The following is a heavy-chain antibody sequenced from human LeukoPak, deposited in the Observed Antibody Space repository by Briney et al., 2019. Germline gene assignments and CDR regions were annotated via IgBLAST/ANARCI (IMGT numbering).Heavy chain of an antibody. CDR1: GGSISSYY. D-gene: IGHD5-18*01. CDR3: ARERGRSYGSVPYYYYYMDV. CDR2: IYYSGST. Sequence: KPSETLSLTCTVSGGSISSYYWSWIRQPPGKGLEWIGYIYYSGSTNYNPSLKSRVTISVDTSKNHFPLKLSSVTAADTAVYYCARERGRSYGSVPYYYYYMDVWGKGTTVTVSS. J-gene: IGHJ6*03. V-gene: IGHV4-59*01.